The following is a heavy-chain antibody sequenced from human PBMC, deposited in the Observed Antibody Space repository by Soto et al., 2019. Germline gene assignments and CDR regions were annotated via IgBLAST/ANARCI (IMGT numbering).Heavy chain of an antibody. CDR3: ACAPEPPTLFGVVRPYFFNH. J-gene: IGHJ4*02. Sequence: PSETLSLTCTVSGDSISSGGSYWNWIRQRPGKGLEWMGYIFYSGSFYYTPSLRGRVMMSADTSKNQFYLRLSSVTAADTAVYYCACAPEPPTLFGVVRPYFFNHWGQGALVTVSS. V-gene: IGHV4-31*03. CDR1: GDSISSGGSY. CDR2: IFYSGSF. D-gene: IGHD3-3*01.